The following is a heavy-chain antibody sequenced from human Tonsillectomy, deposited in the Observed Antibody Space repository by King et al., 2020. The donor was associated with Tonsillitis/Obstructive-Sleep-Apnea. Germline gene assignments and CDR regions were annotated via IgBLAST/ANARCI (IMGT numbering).Heavy chain of an antibody. J-gene: IGHJ3*02. CDR2: IYYSGST. V-gene: IGHV4-39*01. Sequence: QLQESGPGLVKPSETLSLTCTVSGGSISSSSYYWVWIRQPPGKGLEWIGSIYYSGSTYYNPSLKSRVTTSVDTSKNQFSLQLSSVTAAVTSVYYCAGARWVDYCANYAHEEGAFDIWGQGTMVTVSS. CDR3: AGARWVDYCANYAHEEGAFDI. D-gene: IGHD4/OR15-4a*01. CDR1: GGSISSSSYY.